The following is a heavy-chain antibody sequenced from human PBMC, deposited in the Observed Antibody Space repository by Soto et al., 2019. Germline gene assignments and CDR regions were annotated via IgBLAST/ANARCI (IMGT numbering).Heavy chain of an antibody. CDR1: GFTFSSYW. D-gene: IGHD3-3*01. CDR2: INPGGSIT. J-gene: IGHJ4*02. CDR3: ARDRYDFWSGPSRVSIAVAGTGSY. V-gene: IGHV3-74*01. Sequence: GGSLRLSCAASGFTFSSYWMRWVRQAPGKGLVWVSRINPGGSITAYADSVKGRFTISRDNAKNTLYLQMNSLRAEDTAVYYCARDRYDFWSGPSRVSIAVAGTGSYWGQGTLVTVSS.